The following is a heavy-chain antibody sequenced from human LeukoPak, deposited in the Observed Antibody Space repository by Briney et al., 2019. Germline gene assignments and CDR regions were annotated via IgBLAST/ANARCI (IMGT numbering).Heavy chain of an antibody. V-gene: IGHV1-24*01. CDR1: GYTLTELS. CDR3: ATVSGWFVASKTWFAP. D-gene: IGHD6-19*01. J-gene: IGHJ5*02. Sequence: GASVKVSCKVSGYTLTELSMHWVRQAPGKGLEWMGGFDPEDGETIYAQKFQGRVTMTEDTSTDTAYMELSSLRSEDTAVYYCATVSGWFVASKTWFAPWGQGTLVTVSS. CDR2: FDPEDGET.